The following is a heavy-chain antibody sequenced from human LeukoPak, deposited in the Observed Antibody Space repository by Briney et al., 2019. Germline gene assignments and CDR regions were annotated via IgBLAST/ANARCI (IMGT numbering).Heavy chain of an antibody. CDR2: LYISGST. CDR3: ARDLSGSLYFDY. V-gene: IGHV4-4*07. D-gene: IGHD3-10*01. Sequence: SETLSLTCTVSGASISSYYYNWIRQTAGRGLEWIGRLYISGSTDYNPSLKSRVVIPLGTSKNQISLKLSSVTAADTAVYFCARDLSGSLYFDYWGQGVLVTVSS. J-gene: IGHJ4*02. CDR1: GASISSYY.